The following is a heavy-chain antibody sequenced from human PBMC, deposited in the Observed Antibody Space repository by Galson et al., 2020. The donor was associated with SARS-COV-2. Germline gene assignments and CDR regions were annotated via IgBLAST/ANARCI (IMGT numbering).Heavy chain of an antibody. Sequence: SETLSLTCAVSGTSISSGSYSWNWIRQPPGKGLEWIGYISNSGGTYYKPSLKSRVTISGDRSKNQFSLRLSSVTAADTAVYYCARLHYGEYAPEAFDIWGPGTRVTVAS. CDR2: ISNSGGT. D-gene: IGHD4-17*01. V-gene: IGHV4-30-2*01. CDR3: ARLHYGEYAPEAFDI. CDR1: GTSISSGSYS. J-gene: IGHJ3*02.